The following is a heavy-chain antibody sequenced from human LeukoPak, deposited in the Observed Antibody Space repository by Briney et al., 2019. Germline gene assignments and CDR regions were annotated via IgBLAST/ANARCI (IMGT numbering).Heavy chain of an antibody. V-gene: IGHV3-23*01. Sequence: PGGSLGLSCAASGFTFSSYAMSWVRQAPGKGLEWVSAISGSGGSTYYADSVKGRFTISRDNSKNTLYLQMNSLRAEDTAVYYCATRRSVSRSNPHRFDYWGQGTLVTVSS. CDR1: GFTFSSYA. D-gene: IGHD4-11*01. J-gene: IGHJ4*02. CDR3: ATRRSVSRSNPHRFDY. CDR2: ISGSGGST.